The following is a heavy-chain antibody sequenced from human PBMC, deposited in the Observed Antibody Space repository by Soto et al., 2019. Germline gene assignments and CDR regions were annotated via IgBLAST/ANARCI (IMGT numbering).Heavy chain of an antibody. D-gene: IGHD1-26*01. CDR3: ARGASGSYFPYYYGMDV. CDR1: GYTFTGYY. J-gene: IGHJ6*02. CDR2: INPNSGGT. V-gene: IGHV1-2*04. Sequence: ASVKVSCKASGYTFTGYYMHWVRQAPGQGLEWMGWINPNSGGTNYAQKFQGWVTMTRDTSISTAYMELSRLRSDDTAVYYCARGASGSYFPYYYGMDVWGQGTTATVSS.